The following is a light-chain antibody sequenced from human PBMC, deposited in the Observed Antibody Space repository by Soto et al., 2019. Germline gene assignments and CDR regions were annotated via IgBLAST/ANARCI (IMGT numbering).Light chain of an antibody. J-gene: IGKJ1*01. Sequence: EIVLTQSPGTLSLSPGERATLSCRASQRVSSTYLAWFQQKPGQAPRLLIYGASSRATGIPDRFSGSGSGTDFTITISRLEHEDFAVYYCQRYGSSWTFGQGTKVEIK. CDR1: QRVSSTY. V-gene: IGKV3-20*01. CDR3: QRYGSSWT. CDR2: GAS.